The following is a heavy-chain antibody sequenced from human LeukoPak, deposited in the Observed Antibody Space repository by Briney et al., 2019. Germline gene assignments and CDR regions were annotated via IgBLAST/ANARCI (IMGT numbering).Heavy chain of an antibody. J-gene: IGHJ4*02. V-gene: IGHV3-30-3*01. CDR2: ISYDGSNK. Sequence: PGRSLRLSCAASGFTFSSYAMHWVRQAPGKGLEWVAVISYDGSNKYYADSVKGRFTISRDNSKNTLYLQMNSLRAEDTAVYYCVDDFWSGLSGYWGQGTLVTVSS. D-gene: IGHD3-3*01. CDR1: GFTFSSYA. CDR3: VDDFWSGLSGY.